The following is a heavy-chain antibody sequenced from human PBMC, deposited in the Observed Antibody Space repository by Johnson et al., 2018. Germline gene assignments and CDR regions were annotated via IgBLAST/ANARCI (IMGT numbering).Heavy chain of an antibody. V-gene: IGHV3-30-3*01. CDR3: ARSCSGGSCYPPPDAFDI. Sequence: QVQLVESGGGVVRPGRSLRLSCAASGFTFSSYAMHWVRQAPGKGLEWVAVISYDGSNKYYADSVKGRFTISRDNSKNTLYLQMNSLRAEDTAVYYCARSCSGGSCYPPPDAFDIWGQGTMVTVSS. D-gene: IGHD2-15*01. J-gene: IGHJ3*02. CDR1: GFTFSSYA. CDR2: ISYDGSNK.